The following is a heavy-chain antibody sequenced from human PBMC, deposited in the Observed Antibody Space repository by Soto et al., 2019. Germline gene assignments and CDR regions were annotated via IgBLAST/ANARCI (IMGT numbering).Heavy chain of an antibody. D-gene: IGHD4-17*01. Sequence: QVQLQESGPGLVKPSETLSLTCTVSGGSISSYYWSWIRQPPGKGLEWIGYIYYSWNTNYNPSLTNHIPSLKSRVTISVDTSKSQFSLKLSSVTAADTAVYYCASRPWADYGGIFDPWGQGTLVTVSS. CDR1: GGSISSYY. V-gene: IGHV4-59*01. CDR2: IYYSWNT. J-gene: IGHJ5*02. CDR3: ASRPWADYGGIFDP.